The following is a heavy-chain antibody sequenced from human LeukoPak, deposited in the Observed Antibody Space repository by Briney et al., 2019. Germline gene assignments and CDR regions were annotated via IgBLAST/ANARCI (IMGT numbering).Heavy chain of an antibody. CDR3: AREGRNGDYDY. CDR2: INPNRGGT. D-gene: IGHD4-17*01. J-gene: IGHJ4*02. V-gene: IGHV1-2*04. CDR1: GYTFTGYY. Sequence: ASVKVSCKASGYTFTGYYMHWVRQAPGQGLEWMGWINPNRGGTNYAQKFQGWVTMTRDTSISTAYMELSRLRSDDTAVYYCAREGRNGDYDYWGQGTLVTVSS.